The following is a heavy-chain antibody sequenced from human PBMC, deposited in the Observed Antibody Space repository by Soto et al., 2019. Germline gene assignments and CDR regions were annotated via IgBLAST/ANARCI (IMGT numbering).Heavy chain of an antibody. Sequence: SVKVSCKASGFTFTSSAVQWVRQARGQRLEWIGWIVVGSGDTNYAQNFQERLTITRDMSTGTAYMELSSLRSEDTAVYFCAAGKSSGTYLYYYHYGMDVWGQGTTVTVSS. CDR1: GFTFTSSA. J-gene: IGHJ6*02. V-gene: IGHV1-58*01. CDR2: IVVGSGDT. CDR3: AAGKSSGTYLYYYHYGMDV. D-gene: IGHD1-26*01.